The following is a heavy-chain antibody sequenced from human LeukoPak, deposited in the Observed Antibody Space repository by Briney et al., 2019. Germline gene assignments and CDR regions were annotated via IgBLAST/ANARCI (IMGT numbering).Heavy chain of an antibody. CDR1: GFPFSGCA. J-gene: IGHJ4*02. V-gene: IGHV3-73*01. D-gene: IGHD6-19*01. Sequence: GGSLRLSCAASGFPFSGCAMHWVRQASGKGLEWVGRIRSKANSYATAYAASVKGRFTISRDDSKSTAYLQMNSLKTEDMAVYYCTPSLYSSGSKNDYWGQGTLVTVSS. CDR2: IRSKANSYAT. CDR3: TPSLYSSGSKNDY.